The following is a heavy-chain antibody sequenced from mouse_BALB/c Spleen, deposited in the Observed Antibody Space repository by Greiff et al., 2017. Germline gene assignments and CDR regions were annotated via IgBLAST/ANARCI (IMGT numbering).Heavy chain of an antibody. J-gene: IGHJ4*01. CDR3: ARDYDYGAMDY. D-gene: IGHD1-1*02. Sequence: VKLQQSGPGLVQPSQSLSITCTVSGFSLTSYGVHWVRQSPGKGLEWLGVIWSGGSTDYNAAFISRLSISKDNSKSQVFFKMNSLQADDTAIYYCARDYDYGAMDYWGQGTSVTVSS. V-gene: IGHV2-4-1*01. CDR2: IWSGGST. CDR1: GFSLTSYG.